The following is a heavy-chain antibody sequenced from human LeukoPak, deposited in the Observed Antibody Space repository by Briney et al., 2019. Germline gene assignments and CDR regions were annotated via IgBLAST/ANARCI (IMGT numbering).Heavy chain of an antibody. CDR3: ARAYCSSTSCFG. CDR1: GFTFSSYN. J-gene: IGHJ4*02. Sequence: GGSLRLSCAASGFTFSSYNMNWVRQAPGKGLEWVSSISYSSRARYYADSAKGRFTISRDNFKDSLYLQMDSLRAEDTAVYYCARAYCSSTSCFGWGQGTLVTVSS. V-gene: IGHV3-48*01. D-gene: IGHD2-2*01. CDR2: ISYSSRAR.